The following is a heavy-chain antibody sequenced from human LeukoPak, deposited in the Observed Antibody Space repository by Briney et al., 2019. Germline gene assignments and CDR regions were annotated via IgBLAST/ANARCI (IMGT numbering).Heavy chain of an antibody. D-gene: IGHD2-21*02. V-gene: IGHV1-46*01. CDR1: GYTFTSYY. Sequence: GASVKVSCKASGYTFTSYYMHWVRQAPGQGLEWMGIINPSGGSTSYAQKFQGRVTMTRDTSTSTVYMEPSSLRSEDTAVYYCARALEGDYYYYYYGMDVWGQGTTVTVSS. CDR2: INPSGGST. CDR3: ARALEGDYYYYYYGMDV. J-gene: IGHJ6*02.